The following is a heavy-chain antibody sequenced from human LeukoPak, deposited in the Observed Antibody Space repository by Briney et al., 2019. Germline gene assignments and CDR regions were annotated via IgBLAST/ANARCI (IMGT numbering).Heavy chain of an antibody. Sequence: PSETLSLTCAVYGGSFSGYYWSWIRQPPGKGLEWIGEINHSGSTNYNPSLKSRVTISVDTSKNQFSLKLSSVTAADTAVYYCARGRELRYFGWFFHDDAFDIWGQGTMVTVSS. CDR2: INHSGST. CDR1: GGSFSGYY. CDR3: ARGRELRYFGWFFHDDAFDI. D-gene: IGHD3-9*01. J-gene: IGHJ3*02. V-gene: IGHV4-34*01.